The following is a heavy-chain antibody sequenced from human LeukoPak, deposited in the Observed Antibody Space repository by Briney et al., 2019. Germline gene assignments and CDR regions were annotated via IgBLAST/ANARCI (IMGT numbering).Heavy chain of an antibody. J-gene: IGHJ3*02. CDR1: GYTFTGYF. V-gene: IGHV1-2*04. D-gene: IGHD1-26*01. CDR3: ARDSGWEVVLYASEI. CDR2: INPNSGVT. Sequence: ASVKVSYKASGYTFTGYFMYWVRQAPGQGLEWMGWINPNSGVTNYAQKFQGWVTMTRDTSMSTVYMELSRLKSDDTAVYYCARDSGWEVVLYASEIWGQGTMVTVSS.